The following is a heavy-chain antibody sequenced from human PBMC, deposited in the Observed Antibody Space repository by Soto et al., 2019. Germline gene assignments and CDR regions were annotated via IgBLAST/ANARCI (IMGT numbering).Heavy chain of an antibody. D-gene: IGHD1-7*01. Sequence: EVQLVESGGGLVKPGGSLRLSCVASGFTFSTYGMNWVRQAPGKGLEWVSSISGSSGYIYQADSVKGRFTIFRDNASNSLYLQMNSLRAEDTSVYYGARRVIAGTTAVGYWGQGTLVTVSS. CDR2: ISGSSGYI. J-gene: IGHJ4*02. CDR1: GFTFSTYG. V-gene: IGHV3-21*01. CDR3: ARRVIAGTTAVGY.